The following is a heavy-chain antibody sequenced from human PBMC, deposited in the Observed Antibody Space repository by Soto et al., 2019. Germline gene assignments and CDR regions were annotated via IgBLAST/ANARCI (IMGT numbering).Heavy chain of an antibody. Sequence: SETLSLTCTVSGGSISSGGYYWSWIRQHPGKGLEWIGYIYYSGSTYYNPSLKSRVTISVDTSKNQFSLKLSSVTAADTAVYYCARARFDYGDYVDYYYYMDVRGKGTTVTVSS. CDR2: IYYSGST. CDR3: ARARFDYGDYVDYYYYMDV. J-gene: IGHJ6*03. CDR1: GGSISSGGYY. V-gene: IGHV4-31*03. D-gene: IGHD4-17*01.